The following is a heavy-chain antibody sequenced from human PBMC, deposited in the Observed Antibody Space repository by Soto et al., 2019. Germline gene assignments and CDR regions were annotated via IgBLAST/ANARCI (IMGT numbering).Heavy chain of an antibody. CDR2: MNPNSGNT. Sequence: QVQLVQSGAEVKKPGASVKVSCKASGYTFTSYDINWVRQATGQGLEWMGWMNPNSGNTGYAQKFQGRVTMTRNTSRSTAYMELSSLRTEDPAVYYCAREWGSGWYVDYWGQGTLVTVSS. CDR3: AREWGSGWYVDY. CDR1: GYTFTSYD. D-gene: IGHD6-19*01. J-gene: IGHJ4*02. V-gene: IGHV1-8*01.